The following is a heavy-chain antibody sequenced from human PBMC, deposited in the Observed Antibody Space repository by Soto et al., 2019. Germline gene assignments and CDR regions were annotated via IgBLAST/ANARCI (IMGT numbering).Heavy chain of an antibody. J-gene: IGHJ3*02. CDR3: ARDPLYAYGALSHVFDM. D-gene: IGHD3-16*01. CDR1: GDSMSRGDYY. V-gene: IGHV4-30-4*01. Sequence: QVQLQESGPGLVKPSQTLSLSCTVSGDSMSRGDYYWSWIRQPPGKGLEWIGFIYHTGRTYYSPSPKGRVDIAVDTSKNQFSLKLSSVTAADTAVYYCARDPLYAYGALSHVFDMWGQGTMVTVSS. CDR2: IYHTGRT.